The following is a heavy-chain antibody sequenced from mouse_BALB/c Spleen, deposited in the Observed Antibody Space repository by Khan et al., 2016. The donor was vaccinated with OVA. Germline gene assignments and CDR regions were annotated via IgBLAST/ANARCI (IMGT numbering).Heavy chain of an antibody. CDR2: IDPSDRYA. J-gene: IGHJ3*01. Sequence: VQLQQSGAELVKPGTSVKLSCKASGYTFTSYWMHWVKQRPGHGLEWIGEIDPSDRYANYNQKFKGKATLTVDKSSSTAYMQLSSLTSEDSAVYYCARGGYSSFADWGQGTLVTVSA. CDR3: ARGGYSSFAD. D-gene: IGHD3-1*01. CDR1: GYTFTSYW. V-gene: IGHV1-69*02.